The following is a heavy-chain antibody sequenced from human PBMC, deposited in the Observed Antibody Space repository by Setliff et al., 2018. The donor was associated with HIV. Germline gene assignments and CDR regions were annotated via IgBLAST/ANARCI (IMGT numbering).Heavy chain of an antibody. CDR3: TNRGGSGTNVGNWFDP. Sequence: ASVKVSCKASGDNFNNVALNWVRQAPGQGREWMGGILPIFGSTDYAQKFQGRLTITAVQSQNTVYMELSSLRSDDTAVYYCTNRGGSGTNVGNWFDPWGQGTLVTVSS. V-gene: IGHV1-69*13. D-gene: IGHD3-10*01. J-gene: IGHJ5*02. CDR1: GDNFNNVA. CDR2: ILPIFGST.